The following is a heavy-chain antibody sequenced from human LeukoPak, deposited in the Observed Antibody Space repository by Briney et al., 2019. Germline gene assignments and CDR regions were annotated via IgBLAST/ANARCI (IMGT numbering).Heavy chain of an antibody. V-gene: IGHV1-69*05. CDR1: GGTFSSYA. Sequence: SVKVSCKASGGTFSSYAISWVRRAPGQGLEWMGGIIPIFGTANYAQKFQGRVTITTDESTSTAYMELSSLRSEDTAVYYCARGQTYYYDSSGYYLDYWGQGTLVTVSS. J-gene: IGHJ4*02. D-gene: IGHD3-22*01. CDR3: ARGQTYYYDSSGYYLDY. CDR2: IIPIFGTA.